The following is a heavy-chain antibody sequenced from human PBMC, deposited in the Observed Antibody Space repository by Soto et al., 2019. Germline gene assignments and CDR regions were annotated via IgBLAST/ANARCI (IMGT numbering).Heavy chain of an antibody. CDR2: IYYSGST. CDR1: GGSVSSGSYY. J-gene: IGHJ4*02. V-gene: IGHV4-61*01. CDR3: ARDSTRGCGSGSKFYDY. D-gene: IGHD3-10*01. Sequence: SETLSLTCTVSGGSVSSGSYYWSWIRQPPGKGLEWIGYIYYSGSTNYNPSLKSRVTISVDKSKNQFSLKLSSVTAADTAVYYCARDSTRGCGSGSKFYDYWGQGTLVTVSS.